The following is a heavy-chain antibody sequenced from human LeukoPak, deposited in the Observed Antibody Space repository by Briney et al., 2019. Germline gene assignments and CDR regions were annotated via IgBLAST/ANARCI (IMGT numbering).Heavy chain of an antibody. CDR1: GFTLSNYW. D-gene: IGHD4-23*01. V-gene: IGHV3-74*01. CDR2: IDVDGSVK. J-gene: IGHJ4*02. Sequence: GGSLRLSCAASGFTLSNYWMHWVRQVPGKGLVWVSRIDVDGSVKSYADSVKGRFTISGDNAKNTVSLQMNSLRAEDTAVYYCVRDLILVDTPGDDFDYWGQGALVTVSS. CDR3: VRDLILVDTPGDDFDY.